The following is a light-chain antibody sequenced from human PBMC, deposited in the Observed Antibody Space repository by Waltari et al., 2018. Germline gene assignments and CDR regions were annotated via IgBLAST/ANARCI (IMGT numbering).Light chain of an antibody. CDR2: EVS. CDR1: SRHVGGHNS. J-gene: IGLJ3*02. CDR3: AAWDDSLSGWV. V-gene: IGLV2-8*01. Sequence: QSALTQPPSASGSPRPSVTISCTGPSRHVGGHNSVSLYQQPPGKAPQLMIYEVSKRPSGVPDRFSGSKSGNTASLTVSGLQAEDEADYYCAAWDDSLSGWVFGGGTKLTVL.